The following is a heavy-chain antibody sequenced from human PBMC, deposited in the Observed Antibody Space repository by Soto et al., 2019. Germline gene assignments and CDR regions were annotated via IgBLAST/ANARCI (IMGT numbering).Heavy chain of an antibody. Sequence: SETLSLTCTVSGGSISSYYWSWIRQPAGKGLEWIGRIYTSGSTNYNPSLKSRVTMSVDTSKNQFSLKLSSVTAADMAVYYCARAPGYSGSPDPNWFDPWGQGTVVTVSS. CDR3: ARAPGYSGSPDPNWFDP. J-gene: IGHJ5*02. D-gene: IGHD6-13*01. CDR1: GGSISSYY. V-gene: IGHV4-4*07. CDR2: IYTSGST.